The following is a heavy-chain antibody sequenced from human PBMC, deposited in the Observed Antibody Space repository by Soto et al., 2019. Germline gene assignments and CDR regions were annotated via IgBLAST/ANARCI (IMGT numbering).Heavy chain of an antibody. V-gene: IGHV1-69*01. CDR1: GGTFSRYT. Sequence: QVQLVQSGAEVKKPGSSVKVSCKASGGTFSRYTITWVRQAPGLGLEWMGGITPMFGTPNYAQKFQGIVTITADESTSTAYMELSILRSEDTAMYYCARDGTLYDSSAYYYLYWGQGTLVTVSS. CDR3: ARDGTLYDSSAYYYLY. J-gene: IGHJ4*02. CDR2: ITPMFGTP. D-gene: IGHD3-22*01.